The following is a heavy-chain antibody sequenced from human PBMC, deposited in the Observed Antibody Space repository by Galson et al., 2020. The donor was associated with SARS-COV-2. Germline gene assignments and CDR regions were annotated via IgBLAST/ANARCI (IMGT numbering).Heavy chain of an antibody. CDR2: ISAYNGNT. CDR1: GYTFTSYG. D-gene: IGHD3-22*01. V-gene: IGHV1-18*01. CDR3: ARDARGPIVVVITTDDAFDI. Sequence: ASVKVSCKASGYTFTSYGISWVRQAPGQGLEWMGWISAYNGNTNYAQKLQGRVTMTTDTSTSTAYMELRSLRSDDTAVYYCARDARGPIVVVITTDDAFDIWGQGTMVTVSS. J-gene: IGHJ3*02.